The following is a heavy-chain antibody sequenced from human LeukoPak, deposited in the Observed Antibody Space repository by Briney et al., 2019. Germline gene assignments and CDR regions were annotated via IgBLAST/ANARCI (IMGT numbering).Heavy chain of an antibody. CDR1: GYSFTSYW. V-gene: IGHV5-51*01. Sequence: GESLKISCKGSGYSFTSYWIGWVRQMPGKGLEWMGIIYPGDSDTRYSPSFQGQVTISADKSISTAYLQWSSLKASDTAMYYGARPLTDYGTYDFWSGPTLSPNWFDPWGQGTLVTVSS. CDR2: IYPGDSDT. J-gene: IGHJ5*02. CDR3: ARPLTDYGTYDFWSGPTLSPNWFDP. D-gene: IGHD3-3*01.